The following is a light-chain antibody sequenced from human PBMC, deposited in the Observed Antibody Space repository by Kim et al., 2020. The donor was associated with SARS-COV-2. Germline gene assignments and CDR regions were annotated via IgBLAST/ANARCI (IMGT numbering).Light chain of an antibody. J-gene: IGLJ2*01. CDR3: AAWDDSLSGLV. CDR2: RNN. V-gene: IGLV1-47*01. Sequence: GQRGTISCSGSSSNIGSNYVYCYQQLPGTAPKLLIYRNNQRPSGVPDRFSGSKSGTSASLAISGLRSEDEADYYCAAWDDSLSGLVFGGGTQLTVL. CDR1: SSNIGSNY.